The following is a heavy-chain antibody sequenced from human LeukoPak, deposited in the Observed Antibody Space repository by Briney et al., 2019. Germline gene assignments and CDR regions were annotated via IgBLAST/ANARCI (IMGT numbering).Heavy chain of an antibody. CDR3: AGSSGWWAHDY. Sequence: GGSLRLSCAASGLTFTNYGMTWVRQAAGKGLEWVSSISGSGSDTYYADSVKGRFTISRDNSKNTLYVQMVSLRAEDTAIYYCAGSSGWWAHDYWGQGTLVTVSS. CDR1: GLTFTNYG. D-gene: IGHD6-19*01. CDR2: ISGSGSDT. J-gene: IGHJ4*02. V-gene: IGHV3-23*01.